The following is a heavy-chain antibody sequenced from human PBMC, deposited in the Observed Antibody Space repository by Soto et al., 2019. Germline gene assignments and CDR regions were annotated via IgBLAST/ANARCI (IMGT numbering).Heavy chain of an antibody. D-gene: IGHD5-18*01. CDR1: GGSVSSGSYY. CDR3: AVNGYSYGAFDY. J-gene: IGHJ4*02. Sequence: PSETLSLTCTVSGGSVSSGSYYWSWIRQPPGKGLEWIGYIYYSGSTNYNPSLKSRVTISVDTSKNQFSLKLSSVTAADTAVYYCAVNGYSYGAFDYWGQGTLVT. V-gene: IGHV4-61*01. CDR2: IYYSGST.